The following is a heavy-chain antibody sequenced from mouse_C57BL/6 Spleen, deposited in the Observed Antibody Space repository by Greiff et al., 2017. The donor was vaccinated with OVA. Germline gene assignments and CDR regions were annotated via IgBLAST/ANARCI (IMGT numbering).Heavy chain of an antibody. CDR3: ARDRGDYYGSSFAY. D-gene: IGHD1-1*01. V-gene: IGHV3-6*01. J-gene: IGHJ3*01. CDR1: GYSITSGYY. Sequence: VQLKESGPGLVKPSQSLSLTCSVTGYSITSGYYWNWIRQFPGNKLEWMGYISYDGSNNYNPSLKNRISITRDTSKNQFFLKLNSVTTEDTATYYCARDRGDYYGSSFAYWGQGTLVTVSA. CDR2: ISYDGSN.